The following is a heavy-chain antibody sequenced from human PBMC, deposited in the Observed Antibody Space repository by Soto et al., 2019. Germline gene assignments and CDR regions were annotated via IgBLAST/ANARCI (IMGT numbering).Heavy chain of an antibody. J-gene: IGHJ3*02. Sequence: ASVKVSCKASGYTFTGYYLHWVRQAPGQGLEWMGWINPKSGGSKFAQRFQGRVTMTRGTSISTAHMELSRLRSDDTAVYYCARAGTSRDAFDIWGQGTMVTVSS. CDR1: GYTFTGYY. CDR3: ARAGTSRDAFDI. D-gene: IGHD6-13*01. CDR2: INPKSGGS. V-gene: IGHV1-2*02.